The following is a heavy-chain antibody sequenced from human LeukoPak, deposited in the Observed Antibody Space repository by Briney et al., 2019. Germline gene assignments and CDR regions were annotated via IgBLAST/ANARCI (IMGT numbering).Heavy chain of an antibody. CDR1: GYTFTGYY. CDR3: ARSSHGSSWYTRGYYYYYYMDV. Sequence: GASVKVSCKASGYTFTGYYMHWVRQAPGQGLEWMGWINPNSGGTNYAQKFQGRVTMTRDTSISTAYMELSGLRSDDTAVYYCARSSHGSSWYTRGYYYYYYMDVWGKGTTVTVSS. V-gene: IGHV1-2*02. D-gene: IGHD6-13*01. J-gene: IGHJ6*03. CDR2: INPNSGGT.